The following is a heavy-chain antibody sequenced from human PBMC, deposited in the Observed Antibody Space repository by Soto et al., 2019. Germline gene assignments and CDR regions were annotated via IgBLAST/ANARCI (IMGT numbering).Heavy chain of an antibody. CDR1: GFTFNNYG. CDR2: ISGGGDPS. D-gene: IGHD6-13*01. CDR3: AKVSAEAAAGKGLYFDY. Sequence: EVQLQESGGGLVQPGGSLRLSCAASGFTFNNYGLTWVRQGPGKGLEWVSGISGGGDPSYYAESVKGRFTISRDDSKNTLYLQMNSLRAEDTAVYYCAKVSAEAAAGKGLYFDYWGQGALVSVSS. V-gene: IGHV3-23*01. J-gene: IGHJ4*02.